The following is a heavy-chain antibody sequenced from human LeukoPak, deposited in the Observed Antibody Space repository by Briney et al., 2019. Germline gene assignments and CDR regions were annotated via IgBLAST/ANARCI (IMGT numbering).Heavy chain of an antibody. CDR1: GGSISSSSYS. V-gene: IGHV4-39*01. CDR3: ARVPRYGGNDY. J-gene: IGHJ4*02. CDR2: IYYSGST. Sequence: PSETLSLTCTVSGGSISSSSYSWGWIRQPPGKGLEWIGSIYYSGSTYYNPSLKSRVTISVDTSKNQFSLKLSSVTAADTAVYYCARVPRYGGNDYWGQGTLVTVSS. D-gene: IGHD4-23*01.